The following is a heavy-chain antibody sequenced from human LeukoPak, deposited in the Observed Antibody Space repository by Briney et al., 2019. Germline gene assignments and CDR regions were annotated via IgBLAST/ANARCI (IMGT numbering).Heavy chain of an antibody. J-gene: IGHJ4*02. Sequence: PGGSLRLSCAASGFTFSSYEMNWVRQAPGKGLECVSYISSHGDIKYYSDSVKGRFTVSRDNARNSLVLQTDSLRAEDTAVYYCAKLGGSSQHFDYWGQGILVTVSS. D-gene: IGHD1-26*01. CDR3: AKLGGSSQHFDY. CDR1: GFTFSSYE. CDR2: ISSHGDIK. V-gene: IGHV3-48*03.